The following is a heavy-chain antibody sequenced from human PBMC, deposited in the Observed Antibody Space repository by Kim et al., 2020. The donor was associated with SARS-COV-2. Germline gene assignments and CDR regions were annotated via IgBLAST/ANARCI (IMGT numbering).Heavy chain of an antibody. J-gene: IGHJ3*02. V-gene: IGHV1-69*04. CDR3: ARIREREQQLRGLET. Sequence: SVKVSCKPSGDTFSSYAIHWVQQAPGQGLEWMGRIIPSFGKTNYAQKFQGRVTITADKSTSTAYMELSSLRSEDTAVYYCARIREREQQLRGLETWGEGTMVT. D-gene: IGHD6-13*01. CDR2: IIPSFGKT. CDR1: GDTFSSYA.